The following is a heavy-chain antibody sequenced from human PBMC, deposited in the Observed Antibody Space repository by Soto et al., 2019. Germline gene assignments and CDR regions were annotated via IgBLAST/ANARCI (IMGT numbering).Heavy chain of an antibody. V-gene: IGHV1-69*01. CDR1: GGTFSSYA. D-gene: IGHD6-6*01. Sequence: QVQLVQSGAEVKKPGSSVKVSCRASGGTFSSYAVSWVRQAPGQGLEWMGVIIPLLNTPKYVQKFEGRVTITAHASATTAYMELSSLRSEDTAVYYCARESSSPNYYYYGMDVWGQGTTVTVSS. J-gene: IGHJ6*02. CDR2: IIPLLNTP. CDR3: ARESSSPNYYYYGMDV.